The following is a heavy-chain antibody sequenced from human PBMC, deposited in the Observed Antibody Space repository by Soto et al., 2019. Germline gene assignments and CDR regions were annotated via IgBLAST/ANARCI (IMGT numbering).Heavy chain of an antibody. D-gene: IGHD4-17*01. V-gene: IGHV1-46*01. Sequence: VASVKVSCKASGYTFTSYYMHWVRQAPGQGLEWMGIINPSGDSTSYAQKFQGRVTMTRDTSTSTVYMELSSLRSEDTAVYYCAKDAWYDGDYPNWFDPWGQGTLVTVSS. J-gene: IGHJ5*02. CDR3: AKDAWYDGDYPNWFDP. CDR1: GYTFTSYY. CDR2: INPSGDST.